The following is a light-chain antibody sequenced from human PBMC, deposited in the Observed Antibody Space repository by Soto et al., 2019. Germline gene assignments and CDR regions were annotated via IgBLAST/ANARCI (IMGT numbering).Light chain of an antibody. Sequence: QSVLTQPPSVSAAPGQKVTISCSGSGSNIGNNYVSWYQHLPGTAPKLLIYENDKRPSGIPDRFSGSNSGTSATLGITGLQTGDEADYYCGTWDSSLLAKVFGGGTQLTVL. V-gene: IGLV1-51*02. CDR3: GTWDSSLLAKV. CDR2: END. CDR1: GSNIGNNY. J-gene: IGLJ2*01.